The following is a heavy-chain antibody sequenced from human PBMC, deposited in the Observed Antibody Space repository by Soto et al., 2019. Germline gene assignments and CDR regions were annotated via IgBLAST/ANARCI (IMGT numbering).Heavy chain of an antibody. J-gene: IGHJ6*02. CDR2: ISGSGGST. Sequence: GGSLRLSCAAPGFTFSSYAMSWVRQAPGKGLEWVSAISGSGGSTYYADSVKGRFTISRDNSKNTLYLQMNSLRAEDTAVYYCAKGHQRQAQYPMVRGVLGDYYYGMDVWGQGTTVTVSS. CDR1: GFTFSSYA. D-gene: IGHD3-10*01. V-gene: IGHV3-23*01. CDR3: AKGHQRQAQYPMVRGVLGDYYYGMDV.